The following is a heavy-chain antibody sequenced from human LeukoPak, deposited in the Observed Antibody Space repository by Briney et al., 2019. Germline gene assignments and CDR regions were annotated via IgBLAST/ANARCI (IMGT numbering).Heavy chain of an antibody. V-gene: IGHV3-30*18. Sequence: PGGSLRLSCAASGFTFSSYGMHWVRQAPGKGLEWVAVISYDGSNKYYADSVKGRFTISRDNSKNTLYLQMNSLRAEDTAVYYCAKENGLWWEPPEYYFDYWGQGTLVTVSS. D-gene: IGHD2-21*01. CDR2: ISYDGSNK. CDR3: AKENGLWWEPPEYYFDY. CDR1: GFTFSSYG. J-gene: IGHJ4*02.